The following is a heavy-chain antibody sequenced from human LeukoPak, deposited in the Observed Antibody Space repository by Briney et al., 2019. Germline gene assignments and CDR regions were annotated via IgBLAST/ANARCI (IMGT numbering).Heavy chain of an antibody. V-gene: IGHV1-69*06. Sequence: SVKVSCKASGYTFTGYYMHWVRQAPGQGLEWMGGIIPIFGTANYAQKFQGRVTITADKSTSTAYMELSSLRSEDTAVYYCAGGYCSGGSCYGGYYYYYYMDVWGKGTTVTVSS. J-gene: IGHJ6*03. CDR1: GYTFTGYY. CDR2: IIPIFGTA. CDR3: AGGYCSGGSCYGGYYYYYYMDV. D-gene: IGHD2-15*01.